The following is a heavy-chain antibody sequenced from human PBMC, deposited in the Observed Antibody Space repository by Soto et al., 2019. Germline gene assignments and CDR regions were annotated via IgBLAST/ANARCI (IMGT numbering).Heavy chain of an antibody. Sequence: XGSLRPWCAGAGFAWSTFDIHWVRQAPGKGLEWVSGIGTLSDTFYAASVQGRFTISRQNAKNSVYLQMNSLRAGDTAFYYCARGRSFSYDSTPPPMFDPWGQGTLVTVSS. CDR2: IGTLSDT. J-gene: IGHJ5*02. D-gene: IGHD3-10*01. CDR1: GFAWSTFD. V-gene: IGHV3-13*01. CDR3: ARGRSFSYDSTPPPMFDP.